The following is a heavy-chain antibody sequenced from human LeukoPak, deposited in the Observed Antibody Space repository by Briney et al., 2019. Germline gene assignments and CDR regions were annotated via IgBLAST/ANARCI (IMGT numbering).Heavy chain of an antibody. CDR2: ISYRGTT. V-gene: IGHV4-39*01. Sequence: PSETLSLTCTVSGGSISSSSYYWGWIRQPPGKGLEWLGSISYRGTTFYNPSLKSRVTISVDTSKNQFFLRVSSVTAADTAVYYCARRPLRFGVVITHYYYYYYMDVWGKGTTVTVSS. J-gene: IGHJ6*03. CDR3: ARRPLRFGVVITHYYYYYYMDV. D-gene: IGHD3-3*01. CDR1: GGSISSSSYY.